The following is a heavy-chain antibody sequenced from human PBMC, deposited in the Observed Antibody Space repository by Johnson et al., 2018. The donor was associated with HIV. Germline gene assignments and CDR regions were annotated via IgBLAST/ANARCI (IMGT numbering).Heavy chain of an antibody. CDR1: GFTFSSYD. CDR2: IYSGGST. Sequence: VQLVESGGGLVQPGGSLRLSCAASGFTFSSYDMHWVRQATGKGLEWVSVIYSGGSTYYADSVKGRFTISRDNSKNTLYLQMNSLRAEDTAVYYCARAQPLVAFDIWGQGTMVTVSS. D-gene: IGHD2-2*01. J-gene: IGHJ3*02. V-gene: IGHV3-66*01. CDR3: ARAQPLVAFDI.